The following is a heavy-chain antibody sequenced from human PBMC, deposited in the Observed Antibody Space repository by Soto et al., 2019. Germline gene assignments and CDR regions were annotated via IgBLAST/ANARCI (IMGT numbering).Heavy chain of an antibody. CDR2: IYTSGST. CDR1: GGSISSYY. D-gene: IGHD5-18*01. CDR3: AREERISEDTAMVTLFDY. Sequence: SETLSLTCTVSGGSISSYYWSWIRQPAGKGLEWIGRIYTSGSTNYNPSLKSRVTMSVDTSKNQFSLKLSSVTAADTAVYYCAREERISEDTAMVTLFDYWGQGTLVTVSS. V-gene: IGHV4-4*07. J-gene: IGHJ4*02.